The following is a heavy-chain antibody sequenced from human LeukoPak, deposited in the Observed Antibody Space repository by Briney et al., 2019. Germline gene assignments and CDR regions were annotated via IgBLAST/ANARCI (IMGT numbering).Heavy chain of an antibody. J-gene: IGHJ4*02. Sequence: GGSPRLSCAASGFTFSSYSMNWVRQAPGKGLEWVSSISSSSSYIYYADSVKGRFTISRDNAKNSLYLQMNSLRAEDTAVYYCAKESLRVVPSATFDYWGQGTLVTVSS. CDR1: GFTFSSYS. D-gene: IGHD2-2*01. CDR3: AKESLRVVPSATFDY. V-gene: IGHV3-21*04. CDR2: ISSSSSYI.